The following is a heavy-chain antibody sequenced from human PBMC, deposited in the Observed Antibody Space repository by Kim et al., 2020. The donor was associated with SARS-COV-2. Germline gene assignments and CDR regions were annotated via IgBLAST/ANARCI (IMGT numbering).Heavy chain of an antibody. Sequence: GGSLRLSCAASGFTFSSSTMNWVRQAPGRGLEWVSSINSAGSYMYYADSLKGRFTISRDNAKNSLFLQMNSLRAEDTAVYYCARASRGYGDPNDYWGRGTLVTVSS. CDR3: ARASRGYGDPNDY. CDR1: GFTFSSST. CDR2: INSAGSYM. V-gene: IGHV3-21*01. J-gene: IGHJ4*02. D-gene: IGHD4-17*01.